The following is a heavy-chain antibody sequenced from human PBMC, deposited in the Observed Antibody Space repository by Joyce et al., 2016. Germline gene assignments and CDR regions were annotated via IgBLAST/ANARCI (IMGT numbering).Heavy chain of an antibody. CDR3: ARAALTSRYFYAMDV. CDR2: ISGSAGST. Sequence: EVQLLESGGGLVQPGGSLRLSCAASGFTFSNYAMNWVRQAPGKGLEWVSGISGSAGSTFYADSVKGRFTGSRDNSKNMLYLQMNSLRAEDTAVYYCARAALTSRYFYAMDVWGQGTTVTVSS. V-gene: IGHV3-23*01. J-gene: IGHJ6*02. CDR1: GFTFSNYA.